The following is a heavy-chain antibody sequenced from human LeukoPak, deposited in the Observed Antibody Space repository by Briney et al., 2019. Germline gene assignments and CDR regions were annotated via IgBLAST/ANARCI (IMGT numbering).Heavy chain of an antibody. D-gene: IGHD3-10*01. CDR1: GDSINTYY. CDR2: IYYRVTS. CDR3: ARAVGGDGSGSL. V-gene: IGHV4-59*01. Sequence: PETLSLTCTVSGDSINTYYWSWIRQPPGKGLEWIGYIYYRVTSDYNPSLKSRVTMSVDMSTSQISLKLSSVTAADTAVYYCARAVGGDGSGSLWGPGTLVTVSS. J-gene: IGHJ4*02.